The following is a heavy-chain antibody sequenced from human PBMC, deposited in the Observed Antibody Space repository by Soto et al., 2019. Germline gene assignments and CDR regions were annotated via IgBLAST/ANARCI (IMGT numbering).Heavy chain of an antibody. V-gene: IGHV3-23*01. CDR1: GFTFSSYS. CDR2: ISGNGQKT. Sequence: SGGSLRLSCAASGFTFSSYSLSWLRQAPGKGLEWVSGISGNGQKTHYEDSVRGRFTISRENSKNTLSLQMNSLRAEDTAIYYCAKEQYYGNYGHFDCDYWGQGILVTVSS. J-gene: IGHJ4*02. D-gene: IGHD3-10*01. CDR3: AKEQYYGNYGHFDCDY.